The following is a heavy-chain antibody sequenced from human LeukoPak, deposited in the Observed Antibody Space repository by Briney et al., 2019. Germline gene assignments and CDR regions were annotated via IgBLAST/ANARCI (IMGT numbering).Heavy chain of an antibody. CDR1: GFTFSSYA. Sequence: GGSLRLSCAASGFTFSSYAMHWVRQAPGKGLEWVAVISYDGSNKYYADSVKGRFTISRDNSKNTLYLQMNSLRAEDTAVYYCARGGKIAVVSTRSPQYFQHWGQGTLVTVSS. V-gene: IGHV3-30*04. J-gene: IGHJ1*01. CDR3: ARGGKIAVVSTRSPQYFQH. D-gene: IGHD3-22*01. CDR2: ISYDGSNK.